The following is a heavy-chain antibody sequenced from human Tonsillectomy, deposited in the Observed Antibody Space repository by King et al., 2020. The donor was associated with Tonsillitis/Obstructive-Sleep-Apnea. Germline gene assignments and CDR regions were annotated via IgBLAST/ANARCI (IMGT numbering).Heavy chain of an antibody. D-gene: IGHD2-21*01. J-gene: IGHJ6*03. CDR1: GFTFDDYA. Sequence: QLVQSGGGLVQPGRSLRLSCAASGFTFDDYAMHWVRHTPGKGLEWVSGISWNSRRIGYADSVKGRFTISRDNAKSSLYLEMNSLRVEDTALYYCAKDHGLAGYFYYMDVWGKGTMVTVS. V-gene: IGHV3-9*01. CDR3: AKDHGLAGYFYYMDV. CDR2: ISWNSRRI.